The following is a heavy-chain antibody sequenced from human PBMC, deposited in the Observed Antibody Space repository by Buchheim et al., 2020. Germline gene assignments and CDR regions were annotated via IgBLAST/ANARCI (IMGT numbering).Heavy chain of an antibody. J-gene: IGHJ4*02. Sequence: EVQLVQSGGGLVQPGGSLRLSCVASDFVFNTYWVTWVRQAPGKGLEWVANINQAGSEKYYVDSVRGRFTVSRDHAKKSLYLQMSSLRVGDTAVYYCASRPGTMIDMTWGQGTL. D-gene: IGHD3-22*01. CDR2: INQAGSEK. CDR3: ASRPGTMIDMT. CDR1: DFVFNTYW. V-gene: IGHV3-7*01.